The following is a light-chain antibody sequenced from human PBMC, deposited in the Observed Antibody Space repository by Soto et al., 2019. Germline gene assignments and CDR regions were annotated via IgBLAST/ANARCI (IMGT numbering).Light chain of an antibody. CDR1: QSFSSY. CDR3: QQRSNWPPVIT. J-gene: IGKJ5*01. Sequence: EIVLTQSPATLSLSPGERVTLSCRASQSFSSYLAWYQQKPGQAPRLLIYDASKRATGIPARFSGRGSGTEFTLTISSREPEDVAVYYCQQRSNWPPVITFGQGTRLEIK. CDR2: DAS. V-gene: IGKV3-11*01.